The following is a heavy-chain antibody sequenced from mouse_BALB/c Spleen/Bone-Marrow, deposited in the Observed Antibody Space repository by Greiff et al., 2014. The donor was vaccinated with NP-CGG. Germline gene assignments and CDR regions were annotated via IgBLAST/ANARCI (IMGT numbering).Heavy chain of an antibody. V-gene: IGHV4-1*02. J-gene: IGHJ3*01. CDR1: GFDFSRYW. D-gene: IGHD1-2*01. CDR3: TRLHYYGYSAY. Sequence: EVNVVESGGGLVQPGGSLKLSCAASGFDFSRYWMSWVRQAPGEGLEWIGEINPDSSTINYTPSLKDKFIISRVNAKNTLYLQKSKVRSEDTALYYCTRLHYYGYSAYWGQGTLVTVST. CDR2: INPDSSTI.